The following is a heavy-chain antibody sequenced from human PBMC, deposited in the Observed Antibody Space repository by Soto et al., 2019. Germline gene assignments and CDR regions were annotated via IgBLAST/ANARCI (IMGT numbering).Heavy chain of an antibody. Sequence: QVQLVESGGGVVQPGRSLRLSCAASGFTFSSYAMHWVRQAPGKGLEWVAVISYDGSNKYYADSVKGRFTISRDNSKNTLYLQMNSLSAEDTAVYYCVTYGYFDYWGQGTLVTVSS. CDR2: ISYDGSNK. CDR1: GFTFSSYA. V-gene: IGHV3-30-3*01. J-gene: IGHJ4*02. D-gene: IGHD4-17*01. CDR3: VTYGYFDY.